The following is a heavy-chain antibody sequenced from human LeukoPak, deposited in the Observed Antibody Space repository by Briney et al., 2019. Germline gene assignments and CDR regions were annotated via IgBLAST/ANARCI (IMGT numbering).Heavy chain of an antibody. CDR2: INPKSGGA. Sequence: ASVKVSCQASGYTFPDYYMHWVRPAPGQGLEWMGWINPKSGGANFAQEFQGRGTMTRDTSINTAYMDLGSLRSGDTAVYYWARGAEVIVRGVIITWFDYWGQGTLVTVSS. V-gene: IGHV1-2*02. D-gene: IGHD3-10*01. J-gene: IGHJ4*02. CDR3: ARGAEVIVRGVIITWFDY. CDR1: GYTFPDYY.